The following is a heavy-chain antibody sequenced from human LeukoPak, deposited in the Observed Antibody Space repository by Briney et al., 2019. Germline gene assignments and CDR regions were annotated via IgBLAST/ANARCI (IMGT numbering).Heavy chain of an antibody. D-gene: IGHD6-19*01. J-gene: IGHJ6*02. V-gene: IGHV3-33*01. CDR1: GFTFSSYG. Sequence: GGSLRLSCAASGFTFSSYGMHWVRQAPGKGLEWVAVIWYDGSNKYYADSVKGRFTTSRDNSKNTLYLQMNSLRAEDTAVYYCARSALPRSSSGARGMDVWGQGTTVTVSS. CDR3: ARSALPRSSSGARGMDV. CDR2: IWYDGSNK.